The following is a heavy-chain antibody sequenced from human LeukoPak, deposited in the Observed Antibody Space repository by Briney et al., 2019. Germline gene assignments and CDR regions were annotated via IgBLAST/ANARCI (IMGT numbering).Heavy chain of an antibody. V-gene: IGHV4-61*01. D-gene: IGHD6-13*01. CDR2: VFDSGGT. CDR1: GGSVSSGSYY. CDR3: ARGYSSSWNYFDY. J-gene: IGHJ4*02. Sequence: SETLSLTCTVSGGSVSSGSYYWSWIRQPPGKGLEWIGYVFDSGGTNYNPSLKSRVTISVDTSKKQFSLKLSSVTAADTAVYYCARGYSSSWNYFDYWGQGTLVTVSS.